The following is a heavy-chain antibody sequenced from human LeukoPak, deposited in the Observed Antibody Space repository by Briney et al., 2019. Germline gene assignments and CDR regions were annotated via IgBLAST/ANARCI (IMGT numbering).Heavy chain of an antibody. Sequence: SETLSLTFTVSGGSISSYYWIWIRQPPGKGLEWIGYIYYSGSTNYNPSLKSRVTISVDTSKNQFSLKLSSVTAADTAVYYCARGVSHDDSSAYYNASFQHWGQGTLVTVSS. CDR2: IYYSGST. J-gene: IGHJ1*01. CDR1: GGSISSYY. D-gene: IGHD3-22*01. CDR3: ARGVSHDDSSAYYNASFQH. V-gene: IGHV4-59*08.